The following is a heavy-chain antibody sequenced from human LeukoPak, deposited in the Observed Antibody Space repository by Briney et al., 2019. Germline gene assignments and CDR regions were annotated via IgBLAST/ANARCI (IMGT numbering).Heavy chain of an antibody. D-gene: IGHD3-22*01. CDR1: GFTLSSYA. CDR3: AKDRPNYRESNDHYYRRNGDT. Sequence: GGSLRLSCVASGFTLSSYAMSWVRQAPGKGREWVSSISSSGDHTYYADSVKDRFTISRDNSKKNLYLQMSRHRDDSTAVYVSAKDRPNYRESNDHYYRRNGDTWGQGTLVTVSS. J-gene: IGHJ5*02. V-gene: IGHV3-23*01. CDR2: ISSSGDHT.